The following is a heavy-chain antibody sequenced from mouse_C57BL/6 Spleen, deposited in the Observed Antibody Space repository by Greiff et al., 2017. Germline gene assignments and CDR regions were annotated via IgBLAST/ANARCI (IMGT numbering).Heavy chain of an antibody. CDR1: GYTFTDYN. V-gene: IGHV1-18*01. Sequence: VQLQQSGPELVKPGASVKIPCKASGYTFTDYNMDWVKQSHGKSLEWIGDINPNNGGTIYNQKFKGKATLTVDKSSSTAYMEIRSLTSEDTAVYYCARRSPGGSSDDWFAYWGQGTLVTVSA. D-gene: IGHD1-1*01. CDR3: ARRSPGGSSDDWFAY. J-gene: IGHJ3*01. CDR2: INPNNGGT.